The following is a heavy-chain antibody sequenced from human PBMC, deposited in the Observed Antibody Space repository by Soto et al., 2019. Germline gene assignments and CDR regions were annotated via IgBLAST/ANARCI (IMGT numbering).Heavy chain of an antibody. CDR1: GYTFTSYA. CDR3: ARDAIRVPSHRAHSRYYYGMDV. D-gene: IGHD3-22*01. Sequence: ASVKVSCKASGYTFTSYAMHWVRQAPGQRLEWMGWINAGNGNTKYSQKFQGRVTITRDTSASTAYMELSSLRSEDTAVYYCARDAIRVPSHRAHSRYYYGMDVWGQGTTVTVSS. J-gene: IGHJ6*02. V-gene: IGHV1-3*01. CDR2: INAGNGNT.